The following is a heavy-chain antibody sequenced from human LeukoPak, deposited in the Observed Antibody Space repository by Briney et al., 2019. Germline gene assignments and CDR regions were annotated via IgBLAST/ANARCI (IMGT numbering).Heavy chain of an antibody. CDR1: GGTFSSYA. Sequence: SVKVSCKASGGTFSSYATSWVRQAPGQGLEWMGRIIPIFGTANYAQKFQGRVTITTDESTSTAYIELSSLRSEDTAVYYCARGDYDFWSGYWYFGSFDYWGQGTLVTVSS. V-gene: IGHV1-69*05. J-gene: IGHJ4*02. D-gene: IGHD3-3*01. CDR2: IIPIFGTA. CDR3: ARGDYDFWSGYWYFGSFDY.